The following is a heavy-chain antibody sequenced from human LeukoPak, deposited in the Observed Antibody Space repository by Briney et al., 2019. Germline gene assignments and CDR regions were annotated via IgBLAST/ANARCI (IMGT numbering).Heavy chain of an antibody. J-gene: IGHJ5*02. D-gene: IGHD5-18*01. V-gene: IGHV3-21*01. CDR1: GFTFSSYS. CDR2: ISSSSSYI. Sequence: GGSLRLSCAASGFTFSSYSMNWVRQAPGKGLEWVSSISSSSSYIYYADSVKGRFTISRDNAKNSLYLQMNSLRAEDTAVYYCARVPVGQYSYDSWGQGSLVTVSS. CDR3: ARVPVGQYSYDS.